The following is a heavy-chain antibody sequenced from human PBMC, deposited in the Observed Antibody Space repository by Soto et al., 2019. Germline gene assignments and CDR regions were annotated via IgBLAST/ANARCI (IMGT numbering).Heavy chain of an antibody. Sequence: PSETLSLTCTVSGGSINSGAYYWNWIRQHPGKGLEWIGYIHFSGSTYYNPSLKSRVAISTDTSNNQFSLRLSSVTAADTAVYYCARVHPYCSITSCYDVYYYYMDVWGKGTTVTVSS. CDR2: IHFSGST. J-gene: IGHJ6*03. D-gene: IGHD2-2*01. CDR3: ARVHPYCSITSCYDVYYYYMDV. CDR1: GGSINSGAYY. V-gene: IGHV4-31*03.